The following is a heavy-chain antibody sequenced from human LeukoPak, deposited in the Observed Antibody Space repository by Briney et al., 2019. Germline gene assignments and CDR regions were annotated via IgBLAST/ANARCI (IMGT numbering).Heavy chain of an antibody. J-gene: IGHJ4*02. CDR1: GGTFSSYA. V-gene: IGHV1-69*04. CDR2: IIPIFGIA. Sequence: SVKVSCKASGGTFSSYAISWVRHAPGQGLEWMGRIIPIFGIANYAQKFQGRVTITADKSTSTAYMELSSLRSEDTAVYYCARAPDLYDSSGYLAYWGQGTLVTVSS. D-gene: IGHD3-22*01. CDR3: ARAPDLYDSSGYLAY.